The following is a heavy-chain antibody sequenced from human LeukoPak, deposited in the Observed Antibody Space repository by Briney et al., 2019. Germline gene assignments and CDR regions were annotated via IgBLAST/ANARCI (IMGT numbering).Heavy chain of an antibody. V-gene: IGHV4-59*01. J-gene: IGHJ6*02. CDR3: AGTPPNYYYYGMDV. CDR2: IYYSGST. CDR1: GGSISSYY. D-gene: IGHD2-15*01. Sequence: PSETLSLTCSVSGGSISSYYWSWIRQPPGKGLEWIGYIYYSGSTNYNPSLKSRVTISVDTSKNQFSLKLSSVTAADTAVYYCAGTPPNYYYYGMDVWGQGTTVTVSS.